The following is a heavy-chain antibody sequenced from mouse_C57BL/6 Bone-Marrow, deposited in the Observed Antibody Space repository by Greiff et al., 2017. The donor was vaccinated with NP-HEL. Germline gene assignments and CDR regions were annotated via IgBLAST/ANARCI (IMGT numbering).Heavy chain of an antibody. CDR3: TTRAPSISYYGRSYAMDY. J-gene: IGHJ4*01. CDR2: IDPENGDT. V-gene: IGHV14-4*01. CDR1: GFNIKDDY. D-gene: IGHD1-1*01. Sequence: VQLQQSGAELVRPGASVKLSCTASGFNIKDDYMHWVKQRPEQGLEWIGWIDPENGDTEYDSKFQGKATITADTSSNTAYLQLSSLTSKDTTGYYCTTRAPSISYYGRSYAMDYWGQGTSVTVSS.